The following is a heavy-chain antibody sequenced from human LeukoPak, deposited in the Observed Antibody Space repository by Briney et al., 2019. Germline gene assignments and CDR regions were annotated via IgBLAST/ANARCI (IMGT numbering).Heavy chain of an antibody. CDR1: GGSISSYY. Sequence: SETLSLTCTVSGGSISSYYWSWIRQPAGKGLEWIGRIYTSGSTNYNPSLKSRVTMSVDTSKNQFSLKLSSVTAADTAVYYCAREREAGSYHSPFDYWGQGTLVTVSS. CDR2: IYTSGST. V-gene: IGHV4-4*07. D-gene: IGHD1-26*01. CDR3: AREREAGSYHSPFDY. J-gene: IGHJ4*02.